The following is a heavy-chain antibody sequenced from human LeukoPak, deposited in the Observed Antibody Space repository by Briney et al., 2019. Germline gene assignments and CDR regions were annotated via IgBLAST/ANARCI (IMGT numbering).Heavy chain of an antibody. J-gene: IGHJ4*02. Sequence: SETLSLTCAVYGGSFSGYYWSWIRQPPGKGLEWIGEINHSGSTNYNPSLKSRVTISVDTSKNQFSLKLSSVTAADTAVYYCARLCSSTSCYLGFDYWGQGTLVTVSS. CDR3: ARLCSSTSCYLGFDY. CDR2: INHSGST. CDR1: GGSFSGYY. D-gene: IGHD2-2*01. V-gene: IGHV4-34*01.